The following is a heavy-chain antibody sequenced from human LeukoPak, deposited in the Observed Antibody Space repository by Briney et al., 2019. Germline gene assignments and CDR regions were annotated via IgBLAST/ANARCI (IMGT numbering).Heavy chain of an antibody. J-gene: IGHJ4*02. CDR2: ISYDGSNI. CDR1: GFTFSSYS. Sequence: PGGSLRLSCAASGFTFSSYSMNWVRQAPGKGLEWVAVISYDGSNIYYADSVKGRFTISRDNSKNTLYLQMNSLRAEDTAVYYCAKEGDYDYVWGKPSYFDYWGQGTLVTVSS. V-gene: IGHV3-30*18. CDR3: AKEGDYDYVWGKPSYFDY. D-gene: IGHD3-16*01.